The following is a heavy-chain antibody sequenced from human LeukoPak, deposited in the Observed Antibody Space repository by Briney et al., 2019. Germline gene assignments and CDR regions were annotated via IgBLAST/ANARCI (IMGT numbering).Heavy chain of an antibody. CDR1: VYTFTSYG. V-gene: IGHV1-18*01. Sequence: ASVKVSCKPSVYTFTSYGISWVRPALGQGLEWMGWISAYNGNTNYAQKLQGRVTMTTDTSTSTAYMELRSLRSDDTAVYYCARDTLGYCSSTSCNNWFDPWGQGTLVTVSS. CDR3: ARDTLGYCSSTSCNNWFDP. CDR2: ISAYNGNT. J-gene: IGHJ5*02. D-gene: IGHD2-2*01.